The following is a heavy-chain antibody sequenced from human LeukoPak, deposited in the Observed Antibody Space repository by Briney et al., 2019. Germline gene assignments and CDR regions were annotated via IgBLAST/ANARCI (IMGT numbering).Heavy chain of an antibody. V-gene: IGHV3-7*03. J-gene: IGHJ4*02. Sequence: GGSLRLSCAASGFTFSSSWMSWVRQAPGKGLEWVANIKQDGSEKYYVGSVKGRFTISRDNAKNSLYLQMNSLRAEDTAVYYCAKDLYGDYGGLDYWGQGTLVTVSS. CDR3: AKDLYGDYGGLDY. D-gene: IGHD4-17*01. CDR2: IKQDGSEK. CDR1: GFTFSSSW.